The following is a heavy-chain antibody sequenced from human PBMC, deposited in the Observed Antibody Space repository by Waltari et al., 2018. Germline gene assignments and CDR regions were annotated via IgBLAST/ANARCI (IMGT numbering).Heavy chain of an antibody. Sequence: QVQLVQSGSEWKTPAASVKVSCKAYGYSFTNYAINWVRQAPGQGLELMGWITTNTENPTYTQGFTRRFVFSLDTSVSTAYLQINDLKAEDTAIYYCAREVVPAAKIVVNWFDPWGQGTQVTVSS. V-gene: IGHV7-4-1*02. J-gene: IGHJ5*02. D-gene: IGHD2-2*01. CDR2: ITTNTENP. CDR3: AREVVPAAKIVVNWFDP. CDR1: GYSFTNYA.